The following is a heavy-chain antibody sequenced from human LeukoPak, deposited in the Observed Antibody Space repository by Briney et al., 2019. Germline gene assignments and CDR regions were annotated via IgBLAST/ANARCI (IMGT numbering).Heavy chain of an antibody. CDR3: ARGLGSLVPGY. CDR2: IRNKDTKYTT. J-gene: IGHJ4*02. Sequence: GGSLRLSCAASGFTFSDHYMDWVRQAPGKGLEWVGRIRNKDTKYTTEYAASVKGRFTISRDDSKNSLYLQMNSLKTEDTAVYYCARGLGSLVPGYWGQGTLVTVSS. V-gene: IGHV3-72*01. D-gene: IGHD3-16*01. CDR1: GFTFSDHY.